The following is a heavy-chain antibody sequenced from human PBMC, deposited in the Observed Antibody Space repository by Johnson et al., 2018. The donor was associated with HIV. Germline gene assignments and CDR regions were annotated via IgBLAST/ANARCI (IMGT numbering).Heavy chain of an antibody. CDR3: AKGRSGTTASIDAFDI. V-gene: IGHV3-30*02. J-gene: IGHJ3*02. D-gene: IGHD1-7*01. Sequence: QVQLVESGGGVVQPGGSLRLSCAASGFTFSNYAMHWVRQAPGKGLEWVAFIRYDGSNKYYADSVKGRFTISRDNSKNTLYLQMKSLRAEDTAVYYCAKGRSGTTASIDAFDIWGQGTMVTVSS. CDR1: GFTFSNYA. CDR2: IRYDGSNK.